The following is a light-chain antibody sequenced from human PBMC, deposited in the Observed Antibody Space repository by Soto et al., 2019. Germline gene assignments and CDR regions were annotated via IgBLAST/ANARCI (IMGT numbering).Light chain of an antibody. J-gene: IGLJ1*01. CDR3: SSYTSSSTPYV. CDR2: EVS. V-gene: IGLV2-14*01. CDR1: SSDVGGYNY. Sequence: QSALTQPASVSGSPGQSITISCTGTSSDVGGYNYVSWYQQHPGKAPKLMIYEVSNRPSGVPNRFSGSKSGNTASLTSSGLQSEDEAGYYCSSYTSSSTPYVFGTGTKLTVL.